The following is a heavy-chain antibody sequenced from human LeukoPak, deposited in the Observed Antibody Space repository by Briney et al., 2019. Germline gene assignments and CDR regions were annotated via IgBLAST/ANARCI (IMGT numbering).Heavy chain of an antibody. V-gene: IGHV3-30*18. CDR2: ISYVGSDK. Sequence: PGGSLRLSCAASGFIFSSYGMHWVRQAPGKGLEWVAVISYVGSDKYYTDSVRGRFTISRDNYKTTLYLQMNSLRAEDTAVYYCAKGGEMGTIRGYFDYLGQGTLVTVSS. D-gene: IGHD5-24*01. CDR3: AKGGEMGTIRGYFDY. J-gene: IGHJ4*02. CDR1: GFIFSSYG.